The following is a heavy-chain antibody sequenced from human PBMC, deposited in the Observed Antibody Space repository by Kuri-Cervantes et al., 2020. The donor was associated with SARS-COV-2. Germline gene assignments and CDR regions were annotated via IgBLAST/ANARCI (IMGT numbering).Heavy chain of an antibody. Sequence: SETLSLTCAVSGGSISSGGYSWNWIRQPPGKGLEWIGYIYQSGSTNYNPSLKRRVTISVDTSKNQFSLKLSSVTAADTAVYYCARGVAARPVWSVGWFDPWGQGTLVTVSS. CDR3: ARGVAARPVWSVGWFDP. V-gene: IGHV4-30-2*01. CDR1: GGSISSGGYS. J-gene: IGHJ5*02. D-gene: IGHD6-6*01. CDR2: IYQSGST.